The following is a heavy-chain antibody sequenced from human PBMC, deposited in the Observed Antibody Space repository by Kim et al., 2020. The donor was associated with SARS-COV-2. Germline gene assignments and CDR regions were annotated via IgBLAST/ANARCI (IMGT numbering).Heavy chain of an antibody. Sequence: ATYADSVKGRFTNSRDNAKNTLYLQMTSVRADDTALYFCAGDYFQRAFFDYWGRGTLVTVS. CDR2: A. CDR3: AGDYFQRAFFDY. D-gene: IGHD4-17*01. V-gene: IGHV3-74*01. J-gene: IGHJ4*02.